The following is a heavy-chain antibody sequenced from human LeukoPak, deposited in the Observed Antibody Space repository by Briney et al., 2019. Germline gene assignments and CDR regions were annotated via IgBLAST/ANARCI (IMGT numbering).Heavy chain of an antibody. V-gene: IGHV3-21*04. Sequence: PGGSLRLSCAASGFTFSSYSMNWVRQAPGKGLEWVSSISSSSSYIYYADSVKGRFTISRDNSKNTLYLQMNSLRAEDTAVYYCATLGYCSGGSCYGVWDYWGQGTLVTVSS. CDR2: ISSSSSYI. CDR3: ATLGYCSGGSCYGVWDY. CDR1: GFTFSSYS. J-gene: IGHJ4*02. D-gene: IGHD2-15*01.